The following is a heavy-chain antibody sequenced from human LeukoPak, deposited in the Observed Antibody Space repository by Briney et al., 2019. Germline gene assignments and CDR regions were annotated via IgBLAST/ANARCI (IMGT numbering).Heavy chain of an antibody. CDR3: ARDGGSYFGLYFDY. D-gene: IGHD1-26*01. CDR2: IYYSGST. Sequence: SETLSLTCTVSGGSIRSYYWSWIRQPPGKGLEWIGYIYYSGSTNSNPSLKSRVTISVDTSKNHFSLNLRSVSAADTAVYYCARDGGSYFGLYFDYWGQGTLVTVSS. CDR1: GGSIRSYY. V-gene: IGHV4-59*12. J-gene: IGHJ4*02.